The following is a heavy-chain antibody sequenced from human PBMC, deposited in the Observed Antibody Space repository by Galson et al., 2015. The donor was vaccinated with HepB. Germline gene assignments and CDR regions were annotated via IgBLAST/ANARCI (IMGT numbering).Heavy chain of an antibody. Sequence: PALVKPTQTLTLTCTFSGFSLSTSGMCVSWIRQPPGKALEWLARIDWDDDKYYSPSLKTRLTISKDTSKNQVVLTMTNMDPVDTATYYCHYGSGMKVGGAFDIWGQGTMVTVSS. V-gene: IGHV2-70*11. D-gene: IGHD3-10*01. J-gene: IGHJ3*02. CDR2: IDWDDDK. CDR1: GFSLSTSGMC. CDR3: HYGSGMKVGGAFDI.